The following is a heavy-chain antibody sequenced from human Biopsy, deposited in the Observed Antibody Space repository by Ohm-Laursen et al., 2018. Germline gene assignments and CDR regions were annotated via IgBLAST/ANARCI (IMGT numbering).Heavy chain of an antibody. Sequence: SLRLSCSASGFNFDGFAMHWVRQTPGKGLEWVSGISWNGGRIAYADSVKGRFTISRDNAKDSLYLQMNSLRAEDTALYYCAKGQAPDGYNYAFDIWGQGTMLTVSS. V-gene: IGHV3-9*01. J-gene: IGHJ3*02. CDR2: ISWNGGRI. CDR3: AKGQAPDGYNYAFDI. D-gene: IGHD5-24*01. CDR1: GFNFDGFA.